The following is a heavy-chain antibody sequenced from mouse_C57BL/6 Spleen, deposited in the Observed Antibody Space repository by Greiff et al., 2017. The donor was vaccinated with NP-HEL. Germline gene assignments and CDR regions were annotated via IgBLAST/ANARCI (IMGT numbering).Heavy chain of an antibody. J-gene: IGHJ2*01. CDR2: INPNYGTT. CDR3: ARVYDGSGYFDY. V-gene: IGHV1-39*01. CDR1: GYSFTDYN. D-gene: IGHD2-3*01. Sequence: LVESGPELVKPGASVKISCKASGYSFTDYNMNWVKQSNGKSLEWIGVINPNYGTTSYNQKFKGKATVTVDQSSSTAYMQLNSLTSEDSAVYYCARVYDGSGYFDYWGQGTTLTVSS.